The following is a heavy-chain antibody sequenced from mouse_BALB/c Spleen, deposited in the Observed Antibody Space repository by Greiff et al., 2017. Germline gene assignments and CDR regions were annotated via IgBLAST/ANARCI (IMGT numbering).Heavy chain of an antibody. CDR2: IWGDGST. J-gene: IGHJ4*01. CDR1: GFSLTGYG. CDR3: ARDIRYDTYAMDY. D-gene: IGHD2-3*01. Sequence: QVQLKESGPGLVAPSQSLSITCTVSGFSLTGYGVNWVRQPPGKGLEWLGMIWGDGSTDYNSALKSRLSISKDNSKSQVFLKMNSLQTDDTARYYCARDIRYDTYAMDYWGQGTSVTVSS. V-gene: IGHV2-6-7*01.